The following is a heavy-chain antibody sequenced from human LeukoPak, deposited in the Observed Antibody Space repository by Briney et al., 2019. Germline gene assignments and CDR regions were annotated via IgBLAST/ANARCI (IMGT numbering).Heavy chain of an antibody. CDR2: ISAYNGNT. CDR1: GYTFTGYG. CDR3: ARLGYCSSTSCYDWYFDL. D-gene: IGHD2-2*01. Sequence: ASVKVSCKASGYTFTGYGISWVRQAPGQGLEWMGWISAYNGNTNYAQKLQGRVTMTTDTSTSTAYMELRSLRSDDTAVYYCARLGYCSSTSCYDWYFDLWGRGTLVTVSS. J-gene: IGHJ2*01. V-gene: IGHV1-18*01.